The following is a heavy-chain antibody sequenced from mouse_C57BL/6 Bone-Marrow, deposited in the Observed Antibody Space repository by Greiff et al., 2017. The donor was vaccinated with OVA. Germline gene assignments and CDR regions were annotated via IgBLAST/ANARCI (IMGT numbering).Heavy chain of an antibody. V-gene: IGHV1-39*01. D-gene: IGHD1-1*01. CDR1: GYSFTDYN. J-gene: IGHJ1*03. CDR2: INPNYGTT. Sequence: EVQLQQSGPELVKPGASVKISCKASGYSFTDYNMNWVQQSNGKSLEWIGVINPNYGTTSYNQKFKGNATLTVDQSSSTAYMKLNSLTSEDSAVYYCAFYYGSSYRYFDVWGTGTTVTVSS. CDR3: AFYYGSSYRYFDV.